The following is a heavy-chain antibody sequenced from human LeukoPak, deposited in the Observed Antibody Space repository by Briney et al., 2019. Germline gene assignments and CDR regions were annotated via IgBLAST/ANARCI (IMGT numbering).Heavy chain of an antibody. CDR1: GFTFSSYA. D-gene: IGHD3-22*01. V-gene: IGHV3-23*01. Sequence: GRSLRLSCAASGFTFSSYAMSWVRQAPGQGLEWLSAISGSGFSTHYADSVKGRFTISRDNSKTTLFLQMNSLRAEDTALYYCAKDIEVAITGHYFDLWGRGTLVAVSS. CDR3: AKDIEVAITGHYFDL. J-gene: IGHJ2*01. CDR2: ISGSGFST.